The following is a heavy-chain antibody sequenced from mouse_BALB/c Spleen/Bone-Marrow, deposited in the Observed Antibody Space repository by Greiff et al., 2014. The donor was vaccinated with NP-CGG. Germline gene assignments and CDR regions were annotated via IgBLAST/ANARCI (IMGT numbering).Heavy chain of an antibody. J-gene: IGHJ4*01. CDR2: INPYNGGT. D-gene: IGHD1-1*01. V-gene: IGHV1-18*01. Sequence: EVHLVESGPELVKPGASTKISCKASGYSFTGYTMNWVKQSHGKNLEWIGLINPYNGGTSYNQKFMGKATLTVDKSSSTAYMELLSLTSEDSAVYYCARWDYYGYAMDYWGQGTSVTVSS. CDR3: ARWDYYGYAMDY. CDR1: GYSFTGYT.